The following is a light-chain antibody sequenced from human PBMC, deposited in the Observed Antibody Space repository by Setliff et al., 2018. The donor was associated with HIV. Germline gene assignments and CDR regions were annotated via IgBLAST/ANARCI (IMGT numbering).Light chain of an antibody. V-gene: IGLV2-14*01. Sequence: LAQPASVSGSPGQSITISCTGTSSDVGGYDYVSWYQQHPGKVPKLMLYEVGNRPSGVSNRFSGSKSGNTASLTISGPQAEDEADYYCCSYTSSTTLVFGTGTKVTVL. J-gene: IGLJ1*01. CDR1: SSDVGGYDY. CDR2: EVG. CDR3: CSYTSSTTLV.